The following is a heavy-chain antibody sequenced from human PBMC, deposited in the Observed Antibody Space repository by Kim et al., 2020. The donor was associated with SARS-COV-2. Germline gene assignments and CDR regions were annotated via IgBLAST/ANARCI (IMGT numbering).Heavy chain of an antibody. V-gene: IGHV3-30*13. CDR3: AGWGEYYYGSGRSY. Sequence: VQGRFTISRDNSKDRLYLQMNSLRAEDTAVYYCAGWGEYYYGSGRSYWGQGTLVTVSS. J-gene: IGHJ4*02. D-gene: IGHD3-10*01.